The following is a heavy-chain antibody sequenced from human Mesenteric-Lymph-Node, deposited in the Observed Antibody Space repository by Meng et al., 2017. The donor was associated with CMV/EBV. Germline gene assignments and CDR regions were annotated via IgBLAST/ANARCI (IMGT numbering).Heavy chain of an antibody. CDR2: ISSSSSYI. J-gene: IGHJ4*02. CDR3: ARDPEGGY. V-gene: IGHV3-11*06. CDR1: GFTFSDYY. Sequence: GESLKISCAASGFTFSDYYMSWIRQAPGKGLEWVSSISSSSSYIFYADSVKGRFTISRDNAKNLLYLQMNSLRAEDTAAYYCARDPEGGYWGQGTLVTVSS. D-gene: IGHD3-16*01.